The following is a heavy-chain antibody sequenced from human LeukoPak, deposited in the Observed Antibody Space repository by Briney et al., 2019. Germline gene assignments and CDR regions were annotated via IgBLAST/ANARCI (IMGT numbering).Heavy chain of an antibody. J-gene: IGHJ6*03. D-gene: IGHD2-15*01. CDR3: ERDFRCSPYYYYYYMDV. Sequence: PGGSLRLSCAASGFTFSIYSMKGVPKAPRKRREGCAYIKNSSSSIYYADSVKGPFTISRDNAKNSLYLQMNRLSAEDTAVYSCERDFRCSPYYYYYYMDVWGKGTTVTVSS. V-gene: IGHV3-48*01. CDR2: IKNSSSSI. CDR1: GFTFSIYS.